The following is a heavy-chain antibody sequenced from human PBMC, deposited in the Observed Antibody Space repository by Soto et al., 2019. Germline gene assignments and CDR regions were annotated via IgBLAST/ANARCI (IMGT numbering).Heavy chain of an antibody. CDR3: ASHTLGETNLNYHIRNPLYYFDY. J-gene: IGHJ4*02. Sequence: SETLSLTCAVSGGSISSSNWWSWVRQPPGKGLEWIGEIYHSGSTNYNPSLKSRVTISVDKSKNQFSLKLSSVTAADTAVYYCASHTLGETNLNYHIRNPLYYFDYWAQGTLVTVSS. CDR1: GGSISSSNW. CDR2: IYHSGST. D-gene: IGHD1-7*01. V-gene: IGHV4-4*02.